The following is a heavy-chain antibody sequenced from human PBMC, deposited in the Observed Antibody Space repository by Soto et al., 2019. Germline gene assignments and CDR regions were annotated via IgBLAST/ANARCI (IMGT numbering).Heavy chain of an antibody. Sequence: GGSLRLSCAASGFTFSSYAMHWVRQAPGKGLEWVAVISYDGSNKYYADSVKGRFTISRDNSKNTLYLQMNSLRAEDTAVYYCARDFLYGMDVCGQGTTVTVSS. J-gene: IGHJ6*02. CDR2: ISYDGSNK. CDR3: ARDFLYGMDV. V-gene: IGHV3-30-3*01. CDR1: GFTFSSYA.